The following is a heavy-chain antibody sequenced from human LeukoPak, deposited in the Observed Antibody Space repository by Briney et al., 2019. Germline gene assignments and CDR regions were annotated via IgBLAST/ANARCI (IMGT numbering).Heavy chain of an antibody. CDR1: GFTFSSYS. Sequence: SGGSLRLSCAASGFTFSSYSMNWVRQAPGKGLEWVSYISSSSSTIYYADSVKGRFTISRDNAKNSLYLQMNSLRAEDTAVYYCARDWAVDYYGSGSNFDIWGQGTMVTVSS. J-gene: IGHJ3*02. CDR3: ARDWAVDYYGSGSNFDI. V-gene: IGHV3-48*01. CDR2: ISSSSSTI. D-gene: IGHD3-10*01.